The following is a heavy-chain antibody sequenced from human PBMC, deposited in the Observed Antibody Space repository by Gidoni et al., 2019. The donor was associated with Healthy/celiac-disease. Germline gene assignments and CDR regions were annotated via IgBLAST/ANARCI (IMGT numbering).Heavy chain of an antibody. Sequence: QVQLLLAAGCVVHPAWPLCFSGTAPGFPSCSHGMPWVCQAPGKGLEWVAVISYEGSNKYYADTVKGRFTISRDNSKNTLYLQMNSLRAEDTAVYYCAKFGTYYYDSSGYPMDYWGQGTLVTVSS. CDR3: AKFGTYYYDSSGYPMDY. J-gene: IGHJ4*02. V-gene: IGHV3-30*18. CDR2: ISYEGSNK. D-gene: IGHD3-22*01. CDR1: GFPSCSHG.